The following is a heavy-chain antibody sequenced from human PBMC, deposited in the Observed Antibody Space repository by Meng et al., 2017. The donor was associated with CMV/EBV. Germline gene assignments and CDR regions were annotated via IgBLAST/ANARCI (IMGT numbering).Heavy chain of an antibody. CDR1: GGSISSGDYY. CDR2: IYYSGST. J-gene: IGHJ4*02. Sequence: QLNEPGQGLVKPSQTLSPTCTVSGGSISSGDYYWSWIRQPPGKGLEWIGYIYYSGSTYYNPSLKSRVTISVDTSKNQFSLKLSSVTAADTAVYYCARVMGPNRTPYYFDYWGQGTLVTVSS. D-gene: IGHD1-14*01. CDR3: ARVMGPNRTPYYFDY. V-gene: IGHV4-30-4*08.